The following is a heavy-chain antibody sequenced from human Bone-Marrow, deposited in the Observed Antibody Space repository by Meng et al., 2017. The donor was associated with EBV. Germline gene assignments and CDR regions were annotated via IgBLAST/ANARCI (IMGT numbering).Heavy chain of an antibody. V-gene: IGHV4-39*07. CDR1: GGSISSSSYY. CDR3: ARVRAPYSSGLFDY. D-gene: IGHD6-19*01. J-gene: IGHJ4*02. Sequence: QLQLQRLGPGLVKPSGTLSLTCTVSGGSISSSSYYWGWIRQPPGKGLEWIGSIYYSGSTYYNPSLKSRVTISVDTSKNQFSLKLSSVTAADTAVYYCARVRAPYSSGLFDYWGQGTLVTVSS. CDR2: IYYSGST.